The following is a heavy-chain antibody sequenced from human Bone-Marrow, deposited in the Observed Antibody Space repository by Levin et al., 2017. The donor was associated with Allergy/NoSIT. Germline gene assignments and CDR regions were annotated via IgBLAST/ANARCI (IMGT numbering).Heavy chain of an antibody. J-gene: IGHJ4*02. D-gene: IGHD3-10*01. CDR2: IYYNGRT. Sequence: SETLSLTCTVSGASIRSGAYYWSWVRQPPGQGLEWIGYIYYNGRTYFYPSLKTRVSISVDTSKTQFSLKLSSVTAADTADYYCARVLAGFDGSAMAYDYWGRGSLVTVSS. V-gene: IGHV4-31*03. CDR1: GASIRSGAYY. CDR3: ARVLAGFDGSAMAYDY.